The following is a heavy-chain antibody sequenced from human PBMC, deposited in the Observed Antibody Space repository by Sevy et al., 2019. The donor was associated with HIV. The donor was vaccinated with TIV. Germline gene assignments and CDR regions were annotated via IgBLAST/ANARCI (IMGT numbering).Heavy chain of an antibody. Sequence: ASLKVSCKASGYTFTSYGISWVRQAPGQGLEWMGWISAYNGNTNYAQKLQGRVTMTTDTSTSTAYMELRSLRSDDTAVYYCARVHYYGSTSYYYGMDVWGQGTTVTVSS. V-gene: IGHV1-18*01. CDR3: ARVHYYGSTSYYYGMDV. D-gene: IGHD3-10*01. J-gene: IGHJ6*02. CDR2: ISAYNGNT. CDR1: GYTFTSYG.